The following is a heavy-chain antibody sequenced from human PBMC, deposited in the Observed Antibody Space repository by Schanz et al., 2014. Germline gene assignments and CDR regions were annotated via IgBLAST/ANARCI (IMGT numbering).Heavy chain of an antibody. J-gene: IGHJ4*02. Sequence: EVQLVQSGGGLVQPGGSLRLSCAASGFTFSNYWMTWVRQAPGKGLEWVANIKQDESEKYYVDSVKGRFTISRDNAKNSLFLHMNSLRAEDTAVYFCVSQTGSPNYWGQGTLVTVSS. CDR3: VSQTGSPNY. CDR1: GFTFSNYW. V-gene: IGHV3-7*02. D-gene: IGHD6-13*01. CDR2: IKQDESEK.